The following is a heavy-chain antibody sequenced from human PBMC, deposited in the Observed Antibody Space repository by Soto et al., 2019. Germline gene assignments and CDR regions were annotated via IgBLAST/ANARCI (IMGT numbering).Heavy chain of an antibody. D-gene: IGHD3-22*01. J-gene: IGHJ3*02. CDR2: IYYSGST. Sequence: SETLSLTCTVSGGSISSGGYYWSWIRQHPGKGLEWIGYIYYSGSTYYNPSLKSRVTISVDTSKNQFSLKLSSVTAADTAVYYCARRDYYDSSGRHDAFHISGPGTILTV. CDR1: GGSISSGGYY. V-gene: IGHV4-31*03. CDR3: ARRDYYDSSGRHDAFHI.